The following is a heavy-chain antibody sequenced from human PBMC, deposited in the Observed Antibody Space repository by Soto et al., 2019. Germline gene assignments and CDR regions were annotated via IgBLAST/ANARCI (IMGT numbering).Heavy chain of an antibody. D-gene: IGHD2-2*01. Sequence: GESLKISCKGSGYSFTSYWIGWVRQMPGKGLEWMGIIYPGDSDTRYSPSFQGQVTISADKSISTAYLQWSSLKASDTAMYYCARSPSIVVVPGAALTPYYFDYWGQGSLVTVSS. J-gene: IGHJ4*02. CDR3: ARSPSIVVVPGAALTPYYFDY. V-gene: IGHV5-51*01. CDR2: IYPGDSDT. CDR1: GYSFTSYW.